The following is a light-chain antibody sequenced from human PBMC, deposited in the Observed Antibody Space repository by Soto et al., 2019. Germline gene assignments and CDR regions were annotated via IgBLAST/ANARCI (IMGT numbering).Light chain of an antibody. CDR3: QHYNSYSEA. Sequence: EIVLTQSPATLSLSQGERATLSFRASQSVSRYLAWYQQKPGQAPRLLIYHASNRATGIPARFSGSGSGTDFTLTIRGLQPDDFATYYCQHYNSYSEAFGQGTNVDNK. CDR1: QSVSRY. J-gene: IGKJ1*01. CDR2: HAS. V-gene: IGKV3-11*01.